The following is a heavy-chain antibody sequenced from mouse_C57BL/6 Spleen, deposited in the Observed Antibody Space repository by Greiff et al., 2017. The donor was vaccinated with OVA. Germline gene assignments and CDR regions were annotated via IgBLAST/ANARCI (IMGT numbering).Heavy chain of an antibody. CDR2: IDPSDSET. CDR1: GYTFTSYW. CDR3: ARGTRGNYFDY. V-gene: IGHV1-52*01. Sequence: QVQLQQPGAELVRPGSSVKLSCKASGYTFTSYWMHWVKQRPIQGLEWIGNIDPSDSETHYNQKFKDKATLTVAKSSSTAYMQLSSLTSEDSAVYYCARGTRGNYFDYWGQGTTLTVSS. J-gene: IGHJ2*01. D-gene: IGHD3-3*01.